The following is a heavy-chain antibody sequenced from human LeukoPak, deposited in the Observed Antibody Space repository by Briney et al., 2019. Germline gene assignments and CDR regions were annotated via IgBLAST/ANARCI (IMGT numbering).Heavy chain of an antibody. J-gene: IGHJ6*02. CDR3: AREWQDVVVVAATRDYYYGMDV. CDR1: GFTFSSYA. CDR2: ISYDGTNK. V-gene: IGHV3-30-3*01. D-gene: IGHD2-15*01. Sequence: GGSLRLSCAASGFTFSSYAMHWVRQAPGKGLEWVAVISYDGTNKYYADSVKGRFTISRDNSKNTLYLQMNSLRAEDTAVYYCAREWQDVVVVAATRDYYYGMDVWGQGTLVTVSS.